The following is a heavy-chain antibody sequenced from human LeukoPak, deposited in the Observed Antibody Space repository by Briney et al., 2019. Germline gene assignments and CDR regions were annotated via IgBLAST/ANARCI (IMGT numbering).Heavy chain of an antibody. CDR1: GFSFDDYG. CDR2: TNWNGDMI. Sequence: GGSLRLSCAASGFSFDDYGMSWVRQVPGKGLEWVAATNWNGDMIGDIDSVRGRFTISRDNAKNSLYLQMNSLRAEDTAMYYCARCSRRSTSCYSAFDIWGQGTMVTVSS. J-gene: IGHJ3*02. D-gene: IGHD2-2*02. V-gene: IGHV3-20*04. CDR3: ARCSRRSTSCYSAFDI.